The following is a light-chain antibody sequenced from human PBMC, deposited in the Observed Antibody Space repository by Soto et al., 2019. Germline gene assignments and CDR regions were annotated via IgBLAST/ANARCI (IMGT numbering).Light chain of an antibody. V-gene: IGKV4-1*01. CDR1: QSLLYRSTNKNY. J-gene: IGKJ4*01. CDR3: QRYSHTPLT. Sequence: DILMTQSPESLTVSVGERATINCKSSQSLLYRSTNKNYLAWYQQKPGQPPKLLIYWASTRESGVPDRFSGLGSGTDFTLTISNVQAEDVAVYYCQRYSHTPLTFGGATPVEIK. CDR2: WAS.